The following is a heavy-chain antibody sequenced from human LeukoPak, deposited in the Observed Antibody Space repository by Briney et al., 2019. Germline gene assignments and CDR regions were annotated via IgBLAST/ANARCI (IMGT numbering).Heavy chain of an antibody. Sequence: GGSLRLFCAASGFTFSSYSMNWVRQAPGKGLEWVSSISSSSSYIYYADSVKGRFTISRDNAKNSLYLQMNSLRAEDTAVYYCARVQSEITMVRGVIKYYYYGMDVWGKGTTVTVSS. CDR2: ISSSSSYI. V-gene: IGHV3-21*01. D-gene: IGHD3-10*01. CDR1: GFTFSSYS. CDR3: ARVQSEITMVRGVIKYYYYGMDV. J-gene: IGHJ6*04.